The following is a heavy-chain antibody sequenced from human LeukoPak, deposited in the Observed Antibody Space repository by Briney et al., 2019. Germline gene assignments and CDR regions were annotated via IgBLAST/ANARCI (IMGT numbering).Heavy chain of an antibody. J-gene: IGHJ6*03. Sequence: PSENLSLTCSVSGGSISSYYWSWIRQPAGKGLEWIGRIYTSGSTNYNPSLKSRVTMSVDTSKNQFSLKLSSVTAADTAVYYCARVMLRGEYYMDVWGKGTTVTVSS. CDR2: IYTSGST. CDR3: ARVMLRGEYYMDV. V-gene: IGHV4-4*07. CDR1: GGSISSYY. D-gene: IGHD3-10*01.